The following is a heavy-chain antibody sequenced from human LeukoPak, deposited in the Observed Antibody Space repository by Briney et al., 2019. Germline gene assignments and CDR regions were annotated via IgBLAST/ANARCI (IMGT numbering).Heavy chain of an antibody. CDR3: ARGRGDPYYYYYYMDV. CDR1: GYTFTSYD. Sequence: ASVKVSCKASGYTFTSYDINWVRQATGQGLEWMGWMNPNSGNTGYAQKFQGRVTMTRNTSISTAYTELSSLRSEDTAVYYCARGRGDPYYYYYYMDVWGKGTTVTVSS. V-gene: IGHV1-8*01. J-gene: IGHJ6*03. CDR2: MNPNSGNT. D-gene: IGHD2-21*02.